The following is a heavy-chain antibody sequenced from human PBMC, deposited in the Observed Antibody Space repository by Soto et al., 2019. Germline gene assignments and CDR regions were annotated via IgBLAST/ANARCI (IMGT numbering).Heavy chain of an antibody. Sequence: EVQLLESGGGLVQPGGSLRLSCAASGFTFSSYAMSWVRQAPGKGLEWVSAISGSGGSTYYADSVKGRFTISRDNSKNTLYLQMNSLRAEDTAVYYCAKDPRKGRIVVVIPYYFDYWGQGTLVTVSS. J-gene: IGHJ4*02. CDR1: GFTFSSYA. D-gene: IGHD3-22*01. CDR2: ISGSGGST. V-gene: IGHV3-23*01. CDR3: AKDPRKGRIVVVIPYYFDY.